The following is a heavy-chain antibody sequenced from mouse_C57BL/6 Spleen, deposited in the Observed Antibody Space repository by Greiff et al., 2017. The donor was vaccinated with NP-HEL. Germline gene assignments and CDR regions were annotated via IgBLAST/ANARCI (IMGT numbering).Heavy chain of an antibody. V-gene: IGHV3-6*01. CDR3: ARDRGSNYYFDY. J-gene: IGHJ2*01. D-gene: IGHD2-5*01. CDR2: ISYDGSN. CDR1: GYSITSGYY. Sequence: EVQLQESGPGLVKPSQSLSLTCSVTGYSITSGYYWNWIRQFPGNKLEWMGYISYDGSNNYNPSLKNRISITRDTSKNQVFLKLNSVTTEDTATYYCARDRGSNYYFDYWGQGTTLTVSS.